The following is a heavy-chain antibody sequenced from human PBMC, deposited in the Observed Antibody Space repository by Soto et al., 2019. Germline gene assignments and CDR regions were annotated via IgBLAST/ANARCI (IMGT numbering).Heavy chain of an antibody. Sequence: GGSLRLSCAASGFTFSSYAMSWVRQAPGKGLEWVSAISGSGGSTYYADSVKGRFTISRDNSKNTLYLQMNSLRAEDTAVYYCAKDRLGPTMIVVVFDYWGQGTLVTVSS. J-gene: IGHJ4*02. CDR3: AKDRLGPTMIVVVFDY. CDR2: ISGSGGST. V-gene: IGHV3-23*01. CDR1: GFTFSSYA. D-gene: IGHD3-22*01.